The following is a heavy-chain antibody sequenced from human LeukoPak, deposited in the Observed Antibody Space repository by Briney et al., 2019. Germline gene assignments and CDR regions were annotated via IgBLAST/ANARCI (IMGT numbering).Heavy chain of an antibody. J-gene: IGHJ5*02. V-gene: IGHV4-38-2*01. CDR1: GYSISSGYY. Sequence: PSETLSLTCAVSGYSISSGYYWGWIRQPPGKGLGWIGRIYHSGSTYYNPSLKRRVTISVDTSKNQFSLKLSSVTAADPAVYYCARRQARDFWSGYPDSNWFDPWGQGTLVTVSS. CDR3: ARRQARDFWSGYPDSNWFDP. D-gene: IGHD3-3*01. CDR2: IYHSGST.